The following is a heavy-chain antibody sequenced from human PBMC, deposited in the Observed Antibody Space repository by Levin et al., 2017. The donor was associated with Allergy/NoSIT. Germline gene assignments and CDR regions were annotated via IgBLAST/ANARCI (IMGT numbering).Heavy chain of an antibody. CDR3: AHRERSGWNYFDY. V-gene: IGHV2-5*02. CDR1: GVSLTSSGVT. J-gene: IGHJ4*02. D-gene: IGHD6-19*01. CDR2: IYWDNDE. Sequence: VSGPTLVKPTQTLTLTCTLSGVSLTSSGVTVGWVRQPPGKALEWLAFIYWDNDERYSPSLRTRLTVTKDTSKNQVFLTLTNMQPADTATYFCAHRERSGWNYFDYWGQGSLVSVSS.